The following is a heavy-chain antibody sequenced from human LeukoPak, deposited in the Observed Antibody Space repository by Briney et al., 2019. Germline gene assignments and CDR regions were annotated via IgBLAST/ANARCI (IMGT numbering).Heavy chain of an antibody. CDR1: GGSFSGYY. CDR2: IYTSGST. Sequence: SETLSLTCAVYGGSFSGYYWSWIRQPAGKGLEWIGRIYTSGSTNYNPSLKSRVTMSVDTSKNQFSLKLSSVTAADTAVYYCARDGRYSGSYPYYYYGMDVWGQGTTVTVSS. V-gene: IGHV4-4*07. D-gene: IGHD3-10*01. J-gene: IGHJ6*02. CDR3: ARDGRYSGSYPYYYYGMDV.